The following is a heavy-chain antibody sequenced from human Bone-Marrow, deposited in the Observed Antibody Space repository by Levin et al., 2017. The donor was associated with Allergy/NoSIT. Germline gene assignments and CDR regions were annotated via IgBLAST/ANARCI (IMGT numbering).Heavy chain of an antibody. Sequence: LSLTCAASGFVFSTSEMNWVRQAPGKGLEWVSYIRSASGSSIYYADSVRGRFTISRDNARNSLYLEMNNLSPEDTGIYYCTRALRYWGQGTLVTVSS. J-gene: IGHJ4*02. D-gene: IGHD3-16*02. CDR2: IRSASGSSI. V-gene: IGHV3-48*03. CDR1: GFVFSTSE. CDR3: TRALRY.